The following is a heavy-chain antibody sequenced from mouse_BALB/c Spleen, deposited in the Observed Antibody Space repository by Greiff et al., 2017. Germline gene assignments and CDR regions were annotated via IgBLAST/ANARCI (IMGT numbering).Heavy chain of an antibody. CDR3: TRDERSLYYAMDY. CDR1: GFTFSSYT. CDR2: ISSGGSYT. Sequence: EVQRVESGGGLVKPGGSLKLSCAASGFTFSSYTMSWVRQTPEKRLEWVATISSGGSYTYYPDSVKGRFTISRDNAKNTLYLQMSSLKSEDTAMYYCTRDERSLYYAMDYWGQGTSVTVAS. V-gene: IGHV5-6-4*01. J-gene: IGHJ4*01.